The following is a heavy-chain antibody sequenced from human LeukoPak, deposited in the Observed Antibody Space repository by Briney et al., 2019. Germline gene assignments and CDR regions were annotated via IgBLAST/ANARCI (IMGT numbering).Heavy chain of an antibody. CDR2: INSGGSST. D-gene: IGHD6-19*01. CDR1: AFTFSSYW. CDR3: ARDRYSSAWYEE. Sequence: GGSLKLSCTAPAFTFSSYWMHWVRQAPGKGLVWVSHINSGGSSTSYADPVKGRFTISRDNAKNTLYLQMNSLRAEDTAVYYCARDRYSSAWYEEWGQGTLVTVSS. V-gene: IGHV3-74*01. J-gene: IGHJ4*02.